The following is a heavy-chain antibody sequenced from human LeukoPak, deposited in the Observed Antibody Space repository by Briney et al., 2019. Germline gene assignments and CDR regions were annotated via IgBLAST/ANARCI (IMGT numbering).Heavy chain of an antibody. V-gene: IGHV4-34*01. CDR3: ARHADSSGYFDY. Sequence: PSETLTLTCTVSGGSISSYYWSWIRQPPGKGLEWIGEINHSGSTNYNPSLKSRVTISVDTSKNQFSLKLSSVTAADTAVYYCARHADSSGYFDYWGQGTLVTVSS. D-gene: IGHD3-22*01. CDR2: INHSGST. J-gene: IGHJ4*02. CDR1: GGSISSYY.